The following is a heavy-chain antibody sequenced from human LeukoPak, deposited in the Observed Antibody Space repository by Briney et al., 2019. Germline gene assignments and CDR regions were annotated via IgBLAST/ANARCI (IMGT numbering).Heavy chain of an antibody. CDR3: AELGITMIGGV. D-gene: IGHD3-10*02. J-gene: IGHJ6*04. CDR1: GFTFSSYE. Sequence: GGSLRLSCAASGFTFSSYEMNWVRQAPGKGLEWVSYISSSGSTIYYADSVKGRFTISRDNAKNSLYLQMNSLRAKDTSVYYCAELGITMIGGVWGKGTTVTISS. CDR2: ISSSGSTI. V-gene: IGHV3-48*03.